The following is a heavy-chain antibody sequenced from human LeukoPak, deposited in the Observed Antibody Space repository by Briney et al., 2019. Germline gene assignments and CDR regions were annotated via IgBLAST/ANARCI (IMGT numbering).Heavy chain of an antibody. J-gene: IGHJ4*02. CDR1: GYTFTSYD. CDR2: MNPNSGNT. V-gene: IGHV1-8*01. Sequence: ASVKVSCKASGYTFTSYDNNWVRQATGQGLEWMGWMNPNSGNTGYAQKFQGRVTMTRSTSISTAYMELSSLRSEDTAVYYCARGLLYCSSTSCYAYWGQGTLVTVSS. CDR3: ARGLLYCSSTSCYAY. D-gene: IGHD2-2*01.